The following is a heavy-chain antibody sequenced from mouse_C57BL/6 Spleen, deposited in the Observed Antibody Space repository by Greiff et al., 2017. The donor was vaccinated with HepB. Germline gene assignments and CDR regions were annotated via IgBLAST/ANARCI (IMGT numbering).Heavy chain of an antibody. Sequence: QVQLQQPGAELVKPGASVKLSCKASGYTFTSYWMHWVKQRPGQGLEWIGMIHPKSGSTNYNEKFKSKATLTVDKSSSTAYMQLSSLTSEDSAVYYCARRSGHYDSSYDAMDYWGQGTSVTVSS. CDR1: GYTFTSYW. J-gene: IGHJ4*01. V-gene: IGHV1-64*01. D-gene: IGHD1-1*01. CDR2: IHPKSGST. CDR3: ARRSGHYDSSYDAMDY.